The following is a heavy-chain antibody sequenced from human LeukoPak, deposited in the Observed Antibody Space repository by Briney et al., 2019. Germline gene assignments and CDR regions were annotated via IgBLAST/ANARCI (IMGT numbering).Heavy chain of an antibody. V-gene: IGHV4-34*12. Sequence: TSXTLSLTCAVYGGSFSGSYWSWIRQPPGKGLEWIGEVIHRGSPTYTPSLKSRVTMSIDTSKNQFSLKLTSVTAADTAVYYCASAPYTNSADFWGPGTLVTVSS. J-gene: IGHJ4*02. CDR1: GGSFSGSY. CDR3: ASAPYTNSADF. CDR2: VIHRGSP. D-gene: IGHD6-13*01.